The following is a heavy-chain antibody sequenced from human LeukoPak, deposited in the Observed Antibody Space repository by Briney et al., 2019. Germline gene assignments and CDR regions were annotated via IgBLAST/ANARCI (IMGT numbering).Heavy chain of an antibody. Sequence: PGGSLRLSCAASGFTFSSYAMHWVRQAPGKGLEWVAIISYDGSNKYYADSVKGRFTISRDNSKNTLYLQMNSLRVEDTAAYYCAKDDSGDGVYWGQGTLVTVSS. CDR3: AKDDSGDGVY. V-gene: IGHV3-30*04. J-gene: IGHJ4*02. D-gene: IGHD2-21*01. CDR1: GFTFSSYA. CDR2: ISYDGSNK.